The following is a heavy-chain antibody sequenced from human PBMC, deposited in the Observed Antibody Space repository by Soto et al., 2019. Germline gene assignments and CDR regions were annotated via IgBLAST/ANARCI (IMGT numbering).Heavy chain of an antibody. CDR3: AKGNCSSTSCYYYYYYGMDV. Sequence: GSLRLSCAASGFTFSSYAMSWVRQAPGKGLEWVSAISGSGGSTYYADSMKGRFTISRDNSKNTLYLQMNSLRAEDTAVYYCAKGNCSSTSCYYYYYYGMDVWGQGTTVTVSS. J-gene: IGHJ6*02. V-gene: IGHV3-23*01. CDR2: ISGSGGST. D-gene: IGHD2-2*01. CDR1: GFTFSSYA.